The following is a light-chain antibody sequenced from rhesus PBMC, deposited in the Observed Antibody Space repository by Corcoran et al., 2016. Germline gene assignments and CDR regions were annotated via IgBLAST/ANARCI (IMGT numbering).Light chain of an antibody. V-gene: IGKV1-22*01. CDR2: KAY. Sequence: DIQMTQSPSSLSASVGDTVTITCRASQSISSWLDWYQQKPGKAPKVLLYKAYSLQSGVPSRVSGSGAGTDFTLTNSSLQPEDVANYYCLQYSSSPLTFGGGTKVEIK. J-gene: IGKJ4*01. CDR1: QSISSW. CDR3: LQYSSSPLT.